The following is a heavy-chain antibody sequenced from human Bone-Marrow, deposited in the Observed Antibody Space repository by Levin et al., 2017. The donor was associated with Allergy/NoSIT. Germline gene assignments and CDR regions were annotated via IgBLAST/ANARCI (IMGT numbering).Heavy chain of an antibody. V-gene: IGHV3-23*01. CDR1: GFTFNNYA. D-gene: IGHD1-26*01. CDR2: ITGSGGST. Sequence: GESLKISCAASGFTFNNYAMTWVRQAPGKGLEWVSGITGSGGSTYYADSVKGRFTISRDNSKNTLYLQMNNLRAEDTAVYYCAKYFSEWELLCYFQHWGQGTLVTVSS. J-gene: IGHJ1*01. CDR3: AKYFSEWELLCYFQH.